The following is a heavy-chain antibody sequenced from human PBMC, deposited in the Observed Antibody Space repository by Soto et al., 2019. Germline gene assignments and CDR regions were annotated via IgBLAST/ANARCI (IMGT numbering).Heavy chain of an antibody. CDR3: ARPHGGPYAFDI. CDR1: GGSISSYY. V-gene: IGHV4-59*01. Sequence: QVQLQESGPGLVKPSETLSLTCAFSGGSISSYYWSWIRQPPGKGLEWIGYIYGSGNTNYNPSLNSLVIISIDTSQNQLSLKLTSVTAADTAVYYCARPHGGPYAFDIWGRGTMVTVSS. CDR2: IYGSGNT. D-gene: IGHD3-10*01. J-gene: IGHJ3*02.